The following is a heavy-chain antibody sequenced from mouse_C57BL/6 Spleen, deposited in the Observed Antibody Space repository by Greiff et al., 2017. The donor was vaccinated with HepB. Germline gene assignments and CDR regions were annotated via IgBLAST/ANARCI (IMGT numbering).Heavy chain of an antibody. CDR3: ARERDGAMDY. Sequence: DVKLVESGGGLVKPGGSLKLSCAASGFTFSDYGMHWVRQAPEKGLEWVAYISSGSSTIYYADTVKGRFTISRDNAKNTLLLQMTSLRSEDTAMYYCARERDGAMDYWGQGTSVTVSS. CDR2: ISSGSSTI. V-gene: IGHV5-17*01. CDR1: GFTFSDYG. J-gene: IGHJ4*01. D-gene: IGHD3-3*01.